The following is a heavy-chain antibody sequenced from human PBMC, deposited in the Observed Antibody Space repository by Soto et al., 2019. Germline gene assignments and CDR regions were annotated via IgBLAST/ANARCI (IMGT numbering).Heavy chain of an antibody. V-gene: IGHV1-3*01. CDR3: ARGGESGYDRYYYYYGMDV. J-gene: IGHJ6*02. D-gene: IGHD5-12*01. Sequence: GASVKVSCKASGYTFTSYAMHWVRQAPGQRLEWMGWINAGNGNTKYSQKFQGRVTITRDTSASTAYMELSSVTAADTAVYYCARGGESGYDRYYYYYGMDVWGQGTTVTVSS. CDR1: GYTFTSYA. CDR2: INAGNGNT.